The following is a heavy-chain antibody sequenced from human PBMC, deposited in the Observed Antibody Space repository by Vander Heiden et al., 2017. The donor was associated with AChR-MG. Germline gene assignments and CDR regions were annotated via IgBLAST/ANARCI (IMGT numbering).Heavy chain of an antibody. CDR3: ARGSGGATLGMEPSLDY. V-gene: IGHV1-69*01. Sequence: QVQLVQSGAEVKKPGSSVKVSCKASGGPFRSYAISWVRQAPGQGLEWMGGIIPIFGTANYAQKFQGRVTITADESTSTAYMELSSLRSEDTAVYYCARGSGGATLGMEPSLDYWGQGTLVTVSS. D-gene: IGHD1-26*01. CDR1: GGPFRSYA. CDR2: IIPIFGTA. J-gene: IGHJ4*02.